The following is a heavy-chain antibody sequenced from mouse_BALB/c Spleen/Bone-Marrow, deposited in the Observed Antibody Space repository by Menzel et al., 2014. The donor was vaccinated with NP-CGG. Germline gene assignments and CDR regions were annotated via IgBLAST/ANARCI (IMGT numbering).Heavy chain of an antibody. Sequence: VQLKESRAELVKPGASVKLSCTASGFNIKDTYMHWVKQRPEQGLEWIGRIDPANGNTKYDPKFQGKATITADTSSNTAYLQLSSLTSEDTAVYYCARYYYGYYFDYWGQGTTLTVSS. CDR3: ARYYYGYYFDY. D-gene: IGHD1-2*01. CDR2: IDPANGNT. J-gene: IGHJ2*01. CDR1: GFNIKDTY. V-gene: IGHV14-3*02.